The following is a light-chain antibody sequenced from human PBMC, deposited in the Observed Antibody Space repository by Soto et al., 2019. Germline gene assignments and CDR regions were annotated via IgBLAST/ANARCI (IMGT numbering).Light chain of an antibody. CDR2: EVS. CDR1: SSDVGAYDY. V-gene: IGLV2-14*01. CDR3: SSFTTSKTWV. Sequence: QSALTQPASVSGSPGQSITISCTGTSSDVGAYDYVSWYQQHPGKAPKFMLYEVSNRPSGLSDRFSGSKSGNTASLTISGLQAEDEVDYYCSSFTTSKTWVFGGGTKLTVL. J-gene: IGLJ3*02.